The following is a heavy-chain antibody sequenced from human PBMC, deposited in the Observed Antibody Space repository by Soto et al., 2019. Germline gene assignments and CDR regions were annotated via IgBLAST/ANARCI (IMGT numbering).Heavy chain of an antibody. CDR3: AKDTMVRGVIFLGGWFDP. V-gene: IGHV3-23*01. J-gene: IGHJ5*02. CDR2: ISGSGGST. D-gene: IGHD3-10*01. Sequence: GGSLRLSCAASGFTFSSYAMSWVRQAPGKGLEWVSAISGSGGSTYYADSVKGRFTISRDNSKNTLYLQMNSLRAEDTAVYYCAKDTMVRGVIFLGGWFDPWGQGTLVTVSS. CDR1: GFTFSSYA.